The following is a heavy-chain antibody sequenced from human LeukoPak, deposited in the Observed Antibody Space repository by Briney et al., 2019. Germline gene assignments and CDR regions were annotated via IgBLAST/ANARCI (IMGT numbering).Heavy chain of an antibody. V-gene: IGHV3-33*01. CDR2: IWHDGSNK. CDR3: ARNNWNSRTQRWFYFDN. Sequence: GRSLRLSCAASGFTFNIHGMHWVRQAPGKGLEWVVIIWHDGSNKYYTDSVKGRFTISRDNSENTVYLQMDSLRAEDTAVYYCARNNWNSRTQRWFYFDNWGQGTLVTVSS. CDR1: GFTFNIHG. D-gene: IGHD1-1*01. J-gene: IGHJ4*02.